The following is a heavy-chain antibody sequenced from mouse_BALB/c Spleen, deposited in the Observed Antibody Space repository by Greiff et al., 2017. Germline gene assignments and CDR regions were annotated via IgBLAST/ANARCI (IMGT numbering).Heavy chain of an antibody. CDR1: GFNIKDYY. J-gene: IGHJ1*01. Sequence: VQLQQSGAELVRPGALVKLSCKASGFNIKDYYMHWVKQRPEQGLEWIGWIDPENGNTIYDPKFQGKASITADTSSNTAYLQLSSLTSEDTAVYYCARIYYYGSSYGWYFDVGGAGTTVTVSA. CDR3: ARIYYYGSSYGWYFDV. V-gene: IGHV14-1*02. D-gene: IGHD1-1*01. CDR2: IDPENGNT.